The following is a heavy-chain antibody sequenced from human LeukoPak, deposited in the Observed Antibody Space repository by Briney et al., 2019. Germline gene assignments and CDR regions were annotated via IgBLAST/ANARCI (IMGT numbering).Heavy chain of an antibody. CDR1: GFTVSSNY. J-gene: IGHJ6*03. D-gene: IGHD4-23*01. CDR3: ARAVVPDPNYYYYMDV. V-gene: IGHV3-66*02. Sequence: PGGSLRLSCAASGFTVSSNYMSWVRQAPGKGLEWVSVIYSGGSTYYADSVKGRFTISRDNSKNTLYLQMNSLRAEDTAVYYCARAVVPDPNYYYYMDVWGKATTVTVSS. CDR2: IYSGGST.